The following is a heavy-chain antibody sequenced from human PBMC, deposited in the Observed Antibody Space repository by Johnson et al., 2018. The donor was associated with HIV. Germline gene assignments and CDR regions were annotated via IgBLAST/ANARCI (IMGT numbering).Heavy chain of an antibody. CDR2: IKQDGSEK. D-gene: IGHD3-22*01. J-gene: IGHJ3*02. CDR3: ARDGGHYYDSSGAFGI. Sequence: VQLVESGGGLVQPGGSLRLSCAASGFTFSRYWVSWVRQATGKGLEWVANIKQDGSEKYYVDSVKGRFTISRDNAKNSLYLQMNSLRAEDTAVYYCARDGGHYYDSSGAFGIWGQGTVVTVSS. V-gene: IGHV3-7*03. CDR1: GFTFSRYW.